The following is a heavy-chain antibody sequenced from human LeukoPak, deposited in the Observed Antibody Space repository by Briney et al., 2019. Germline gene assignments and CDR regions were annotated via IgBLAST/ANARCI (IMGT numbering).Heavy chain of an antibody. Sequence: SETLSLTCAVYGGSFSGYYWSWIRQPPGKGLEWIGSIYYGGRTYYNPSLKSRGTISVDTSKTQVSLKLSSLTAADTAVYYCARRALSGDEGIYWGQGTLVTVSS. CDR3: ARRALSGDEGIY. D-gene: IGHD2-21*02. CDR2: IYYGGRT. J-gene: IGHJ4*02. CDR1: GGSFSGYY. V-gene: IGHV4-34*01.